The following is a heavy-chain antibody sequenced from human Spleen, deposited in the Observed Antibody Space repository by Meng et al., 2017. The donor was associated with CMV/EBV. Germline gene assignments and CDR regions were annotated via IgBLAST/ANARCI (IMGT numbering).Heavy chain of an antibody. CDR3: ARAGLDYGGNFRGTEFDY. CDR1: FTFSSYS. Sequence: FTFSSYSMNWVRQAPGKGLEWVSSISSSSSYIYYADSVKGRFTISRDNAKNSLYLQMNSLRAEDTAVYYCARAGLDYGGNFRGTEFDYWGQGTLVTVSS. D-gene: IGHD4-23*01. V-gene: IGHV3-21*01. J-gene: IGHJ4*02. CDR2: ISSSSSYI.